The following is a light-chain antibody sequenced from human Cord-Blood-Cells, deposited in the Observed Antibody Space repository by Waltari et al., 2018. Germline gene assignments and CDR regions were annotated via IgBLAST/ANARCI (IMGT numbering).Light chain of an antibody. Sequence: SYVLTQPPSVSVAPAKTARNTCGGKNTGGKNVHWYKQKPGRAHVLVIYYDRDRPSGIPERFSGSNSGNTATLTISRVEAGDEADYYCQVWDSSSDHRVFGGGTKLTVL. CDR3: QVWDSSSDHRV. CDR2: YDR. CDR1: NTGGKN. J-gene: IGLJ3*02. V-gene: IGLV3-21*04.